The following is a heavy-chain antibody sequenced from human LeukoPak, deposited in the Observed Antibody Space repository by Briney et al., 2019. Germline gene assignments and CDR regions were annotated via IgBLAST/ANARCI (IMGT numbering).Heavy chain of an antibody. D-gene: IGHD1-26*01. Sequence: SVKVSCKASGGTFSSYAISWVRQAPGQGLEWMGGTIPIFGTANYAQKFQGRVTITADESTSTAYMELSSLRSEDTAVYYCARSILGGSYFSYFDYWGQGTLVTVSS. CDR2: TIPIFGTA. V-gene: IGHV1-69*01. J-gene: IGHJ4*02. CDR3: ARSILGGSYFSYFDY. CDR1: GGTFSSYA.